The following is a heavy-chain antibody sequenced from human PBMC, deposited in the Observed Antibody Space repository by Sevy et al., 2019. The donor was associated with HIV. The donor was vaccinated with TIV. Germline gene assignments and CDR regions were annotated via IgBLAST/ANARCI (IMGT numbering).Heavy chain of an antibody. J-gene: IGHJ5*02. CDR3: ARVGGCSSTSCFAYWFDP. CDR1: GFTFSNYW. Sequence: GGSLRLSCAASGFTFSNYWMSWVRQAPGKGLEWVANIKEDGSENYYVDSVKGRFTISRDNAKNSLYLQMNSLRAEETAVYYCARVGGCSSTSCFAYWFDPWGQGTLVTVSS. V-gene: IGHV3-7*03. D-gene: IGHD2-2*01. CDR2: IKEDGSEN.